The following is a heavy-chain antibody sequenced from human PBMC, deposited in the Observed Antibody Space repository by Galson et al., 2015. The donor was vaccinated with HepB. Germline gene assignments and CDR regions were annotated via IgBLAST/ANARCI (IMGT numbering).Heavy chain of an antibody. J-gene: IGHJ4*02. V-gene: IGHV3-7*01. CDR1: GFTFSSHW. Sequence: SLRLSCAASGFTFSSHWMSWVRQAPGKGLEWVANIKQDGSEKYYVDSVKGRFIISRDNAKNSLYLQMNSLRAEDTAVYYCARRYFDRSDYYYGNYFDYWGQGSLVTVAS. CDR3: ARRYFDRSDYYYGNYFDY. D-gene: IGHD3-22*01. CDR2: IKQDGSEK.